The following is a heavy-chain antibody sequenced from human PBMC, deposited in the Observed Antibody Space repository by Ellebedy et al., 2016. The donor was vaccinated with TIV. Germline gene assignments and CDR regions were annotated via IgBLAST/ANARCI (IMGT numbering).Heavy chain of an antibody. CDR1: GGSFSGYY. V-gene: IGHV4-34*01. J-gene: IGHJ4*02. CDR3: ARGYYYGSRSPGY. Sequence: SETLSLTCAVYGGSFSGYYWSWIRQPPGKGLEWIGEINHSGSTNYNPSLKSRVTISVDTSKNQFSLKLSSVTAADTAVYYCARGYYYGSRSPGYWGQGTLVTVSS. D-gene: IGHD3-10*01. CDR2: INHSGST.